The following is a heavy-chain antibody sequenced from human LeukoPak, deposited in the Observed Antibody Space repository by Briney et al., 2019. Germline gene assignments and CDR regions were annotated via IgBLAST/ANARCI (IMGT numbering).Heavy chain of an antibody. J-gene: IGHJ6*02. CDR3: ARVQAMVHGMDV. Sequence: GGSLRLSCAVSGITLSNYGMSWVRQAPGKGLEWVSVIYSGGSTYYAGSVKGRFTISRDNSKNTLYLQMNSLRAEDTAVYYCARVQAMVHGMDVWGQGTTVTVSS. V-gene: IGHV3-66*01. D-gene: IGHD5-18*01. CDR2: IYSGGST. CDR1: GITLSNYG.